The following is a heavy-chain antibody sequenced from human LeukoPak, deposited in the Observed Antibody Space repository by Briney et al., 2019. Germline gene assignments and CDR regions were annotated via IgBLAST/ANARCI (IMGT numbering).Heavy chain of an antibody. Sequence: PSETLSLTCTVSGGSISSYYWSWIRQPAGKGLEWIGRIYTSGSTNYNPSLKSRVTISVDTSKNQFSLKLSSVTAADTAVYYCAREEYCSSTSCYVMSFDYWGQGTLVTVSS. J-gene: IGHJ4*02. CDR3: AREEYCSSTSCYVMSFDY. CDR2: IYTSGST. V-gene: IGHV4-4*07. D-gene: IGHD2-2*01. CDR1: GGSISSYY.